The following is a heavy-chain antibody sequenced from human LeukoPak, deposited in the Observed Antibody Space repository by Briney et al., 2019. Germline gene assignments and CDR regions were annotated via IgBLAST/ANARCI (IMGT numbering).Heavy chain of an antibody. D-gene: IGHD2-2*01. Sequence: GGSLRLSCAASGFTFSYYAMSWVRQAPGKGLERVSAISGSGSNTYYADSVKGRFTISRDNSKNTLYLQMNSLRAEETAVYYCAKDIFGSKYCTSASCSSGGNFWGQGTLVTVSS. V-gene: IGHV3-23*01. J-gene: IGHJ4*02. CDR1: GFTFSYYA. CDR3: AKDIFGSKYCTSASCSSGGNF. CDR2: ISGSGSNT.